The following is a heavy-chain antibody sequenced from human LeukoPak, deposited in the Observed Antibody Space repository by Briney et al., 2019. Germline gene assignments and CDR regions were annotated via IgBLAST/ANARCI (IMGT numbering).Heavy chain of an antibody. J-gene: IGHJ6*03. CDR2: IYHSGST. Sequence: SETLSLTCAVSGGSISSSNWWSWVRQPPGKGLEWIGEIYHSGSTNYNPSLKSRVTISVDTSKNQFSLKLSSVTAADTAVYYCARVKPLRTYYYYYMDVWGKGTTVTISS. V-gene: IGHV4-4*02. D-gene: IGHD1-14*01. CDR1: GGSISSSNW. CDR3: ARVKPLRTYYYYYMDV.